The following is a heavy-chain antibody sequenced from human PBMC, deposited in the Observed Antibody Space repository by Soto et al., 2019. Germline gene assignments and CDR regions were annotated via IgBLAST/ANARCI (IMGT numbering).Heavy chain of an antibody. CDR1: GFSLTTTGVA. Sequence: QITLKESGPTLVKPTQTLTLTCTFSGFSLTTTGVAVGWIRQSPGKAPECLALIYWDDDKVYSPSLRRRLTISXNTSKKQVVLNVANLDPVDTATYYCVYRRSAYYLQSWGQGIFVAVSP. V-gene: IGHV2-5*02. D-gene: IGHD3-22*01. J-gene: IGHJ5*02. CDR2: IYWDDDK. CDR3: VYRRSAYYLQS.